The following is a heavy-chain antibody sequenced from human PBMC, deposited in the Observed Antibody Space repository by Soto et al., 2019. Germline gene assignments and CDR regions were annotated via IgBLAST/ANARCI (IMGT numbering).Heavy chain of an antibody. D-gene: IGHD2-15*01. J-gene: IGHJ4*02. CDR2: IKEDGSEK. CDR3: SRDVVVGAKALNY. CDR1: GFTFSNYW. V-gene: IGHV3-7*01. Sequence: PSETLRLSCAASGFTFSNYWMTWVRQAPGKGLEWVANIKEDGSEKHYVDSVKGRFTISRDNAKNSLYLQMNSLRVEDTAVYFCSRDVVVGAKALNYWGQGALVTVSS.